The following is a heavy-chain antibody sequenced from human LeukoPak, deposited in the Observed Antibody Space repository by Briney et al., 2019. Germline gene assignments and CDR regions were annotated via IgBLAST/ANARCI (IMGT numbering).Heavy chain of an antibody. Sequence: SGGSLRLSCAASGFTFTNFAMTWVRQAPGKGLEWVSTVSSSGGSTYYADSVKGRLTISRDNSKNTLYLQMNSLIAEDTAVYYCAKGGIAVTGRYYFDCWGQGTPVTVSS. CDR1: GFTFTNFA. D-gene: IGHD6-19*01. J-gene: IGHJ4*02. V-gene: IGHV3-23*01. CDR3: AKGGIAVTGRYYFDC. CDR2: VSSSGGST.